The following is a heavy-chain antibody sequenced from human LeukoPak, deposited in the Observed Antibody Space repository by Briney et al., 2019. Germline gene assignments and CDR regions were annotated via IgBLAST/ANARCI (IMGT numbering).Heavy chain of an antibody. CDR3: ARGDYYDSSGYFSSFSRFDP. J-gene: IGHJ5*02. CDR1: GFTFSSYW. CDR2: INSDGSGT. Sequence: GGSLRLSCAASGFTFSSYWMHWVRQAPGKGLVWVSRINSDGSGTSYADSVKGRFTISRDNAKNTLYLQMNSLRAEDTAVYYCARGDYYDSSGYFSSFSRFDPWGQGTLVTVSS. V-gene: IGHV3-74*01. D-gene: IGHD3-22*01.